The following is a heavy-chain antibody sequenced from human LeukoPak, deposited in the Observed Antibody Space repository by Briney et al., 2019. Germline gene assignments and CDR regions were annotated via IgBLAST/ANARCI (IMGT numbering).Heavy chain of an antibody. CDR1: GGSIGSSSYY. V-gene: IGHV4-39*07. CDR2: IYYSGST. CDR3: ARDDVELLLDY. J-gene: IGHJ4*02. D-gene: IGHD2-15*01. Sequence: SETLSLTCTVSGGSIGSSSYYWGWIRQPPGKGLEWIGSIYYSGSTYYNPSLKSRVTISVDTSKNQFSLKLSSVTAADTAVYYCARDDVELLLDYWGQGTLVTVSS.